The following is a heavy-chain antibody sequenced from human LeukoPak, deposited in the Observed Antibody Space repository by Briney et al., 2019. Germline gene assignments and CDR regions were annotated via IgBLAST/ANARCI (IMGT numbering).Heavy chain of an antibody. CDR2: IGIGGDT. CDR1: GFTFSDYD. D-gene: IGHD2-21*02. Sequence: PGGSLRLSCAASGFTFSDYDMHWARQVTGRGLEWVSAIGIGGDTYYPGSVKGRFTISRENDKNFVYLQMNSLGAGDTAVYYCVRGRSSDPNTNYNMDVWGPGTTVTVSS. CDR3: VRGRSSDPNTNYNMDV. V-gene: IGHV3-13*01. J-gene: IGHJ6*02.